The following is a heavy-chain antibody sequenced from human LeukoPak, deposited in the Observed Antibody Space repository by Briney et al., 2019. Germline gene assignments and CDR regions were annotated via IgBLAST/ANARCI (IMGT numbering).Heavy chain of an antibody. Sequence: GGSLRLSCAASGFTFANYRMSWVRQAPGKGLEWVANIKQDGSEKYYVDSVKGRFTISRDNAKKSLYLQMNSLRAEDTAVYYCARDAEVGTLFGVLSRYNWFDPWGQGALVTVSS. D-gene: IGHD3-3*01. CDR1: GFTFANYR. V-gene: IGHV3-7*01. CDR3: ARDAEVGTLFGVLSRYNWFDP. J-gene: IGHJ5*02. CDR2: IKQDGSEK.